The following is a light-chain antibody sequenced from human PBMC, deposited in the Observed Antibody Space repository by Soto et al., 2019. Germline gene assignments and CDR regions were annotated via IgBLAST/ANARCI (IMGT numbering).Light chain of an antibody. J-gene: IGLJ1*01. CDR2: ENN. Sequence: VLTQPPSVSAAPGQKVTISCSGSSSNIGNNYVSWYQQLPGTAPKLLIYENNKRPSGIPDRFSGSKSGTSATLGITGLQTGDEADYYCGTWDSSLSAAGGSYVFGTGTKSPS. CDR1: SSNIGNNY. V-gene: IGLV1-51*02. CDR3: GTWDSSLSAAGGSYV.